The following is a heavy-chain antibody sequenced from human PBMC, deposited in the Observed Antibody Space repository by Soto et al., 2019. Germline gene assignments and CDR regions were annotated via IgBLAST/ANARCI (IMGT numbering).Heavy chain of an antibody. CDR3: AKDVVVGATPGLGDYYYYYGMDV. CDR1: GFTFSSYG. J-gene: IGHJ6*02. CDR2: ISYDGSNK. D-gene: IGHD1-26*01. V-gene: IGHV3-30*18. Sequence: QVQLVESGGGVVQPGRSLRLSCAASGFTFSSYGMHWVRQAPGKGLEWVAVISYDGSNKYYADSAKGRFTISRDNSKNTLYLQMNSLRAEDTAVYYCAKDVVVGATPGLGDYYYYYGMDVWGQGTTVTVSS.